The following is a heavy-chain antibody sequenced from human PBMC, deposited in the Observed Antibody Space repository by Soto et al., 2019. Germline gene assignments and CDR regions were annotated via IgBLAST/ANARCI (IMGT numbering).Heavy chain of an antibody. D-gene: IGHD3-22*01. CDR2: IYYSGST. J-gene: IGHJ1*01. Sequence: SETLSLTCTVSGGSISSYYWSWIRQHPGKGLEWIGYIYYSGSTNYNPSLKSRVTISVYTSKNQFSLKLSSVTAADTAVYYCARDGVRDSSGYTTRYFHHWGKGTMVTVSS. V-gene: IGHV4-59*01. CDR3: ARDGVRDSSGYTTRYFHH. CDR1: GGSISSYY.